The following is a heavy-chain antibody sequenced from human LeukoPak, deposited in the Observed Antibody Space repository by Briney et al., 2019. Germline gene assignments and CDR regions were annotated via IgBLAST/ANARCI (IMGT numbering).Heavy chain of an antibody. D-gene: IGHD3/OR15-3a*01. V-gene: IGHV1-8*03. CDR1: GYTFTSYD. Sequence: ASVKVSCNASGYTFTSYDINWVRLATGPGHERKGWMNPNSGNTGYAQKFQGRVTITRNTSISTAYMELSSLRSEDTAVYYCARGRSSHWTDYYYYYMDVWGKGTTVTVSS. J-gene: IGHJ6*03. CDR2: MNPNSGNT. CDR3: ARGRSSHWTDYYYYYMDV.